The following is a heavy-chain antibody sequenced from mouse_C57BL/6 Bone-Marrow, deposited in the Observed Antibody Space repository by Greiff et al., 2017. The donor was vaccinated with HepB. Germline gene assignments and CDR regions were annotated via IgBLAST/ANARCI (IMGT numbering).Heavy chain of an antibody. J-gene: IGHJ4*01. Sequence: VKLKQSGAELVRPGTSVKVSCKASGYAFTNYLIEWVKQRPGQGLEWIGVINPGSGGTNYNEKFKGKATLTADKSSSTAYMQLSSLTSEDSAVYFCAREGLRSYAMDYWGQGTSVTVSS. CDR2: INPGSGGT. CDR1: GYAFTNYL. CDR3: AREGLRSYAMDY. V-gene: IGHV1-54*01. D-gene: IGHD1-1*01.